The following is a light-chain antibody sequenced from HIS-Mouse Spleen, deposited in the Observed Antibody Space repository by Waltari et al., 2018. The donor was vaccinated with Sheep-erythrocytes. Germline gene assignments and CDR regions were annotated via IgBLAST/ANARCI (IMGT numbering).Light chain of an antibody. CDR2: SNN. CDR3: AAWDDSLNGVV. V-gene: IGLV1-44*01. J-gene: IGLJ2*01. Sequence: QSVLTQPPSASGTPGQRVTIPCSGSRPNIGRNTVNWYQQLPGTAPKLLIHSNNQRPSGVPDRFSGSKSGTSASLAISGLQSEDEADYYCAAWDDSLNGVVFGGGTKLTVL. CDR1: RPNIGRNT.